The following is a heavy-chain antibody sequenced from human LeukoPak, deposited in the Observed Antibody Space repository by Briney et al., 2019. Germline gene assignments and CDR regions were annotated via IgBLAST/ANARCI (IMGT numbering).Heavy chain of an antibody. J-gene: IGHJ6*02. CDR1: GGSFSGYD. CDR3: ARVPAYYYYGMDV. Sequence: SETLSLTCAVYGGSFSGYDWSWIRQPPGKGLEWIGEINHSGSTNYNPSLKSRVTISVDTSKNQFSLKLSSVTAADTAVYYCARVPAYYYYGMDVWGQGTTVTVSS. CDR2: INHSGST. V-gene: IGHV4-34*01.